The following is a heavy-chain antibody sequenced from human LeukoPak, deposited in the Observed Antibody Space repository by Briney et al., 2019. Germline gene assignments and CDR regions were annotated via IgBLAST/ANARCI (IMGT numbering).Heavy chain of an antibody. J-gene: IGHJ4*02. D-gene: IGHD2-15*01. CDR1: GYTFTSYD. CDR2: MNPNSGNT. V-gene: IGHV1-8*01. Sequence: ASVKVSCKASGYTFTSYDINWVRQAIGQGLEWMVWMNPNSGNTGYAQKFQGRVTMTRNTSISTAYMELSSLRSEDTAVYYCARGTVYCSGGSCYADYWGQGTLVTVSS. CDR3: ARGTVYCSGGSCYADY.